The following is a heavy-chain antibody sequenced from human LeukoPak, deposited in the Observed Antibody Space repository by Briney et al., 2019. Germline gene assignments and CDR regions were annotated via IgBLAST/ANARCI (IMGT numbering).Heavy chain of an antibody. CDR1: GYTFTGYY. J-gene: IGHJ3*02. Sequence: ASVKVSCKASGYTFTGYYMHWVRQAPGQGLEWMGWINPNSGGTNYAQKFQGRVTMTRDTSISTAYMELSRLRSDDTAVYYCARTYYDSSGYFIILGAFDIWGQGTMVTVSS. CDR3: ARTYYDSSGYFIILGAFDI. D-gene: IGHD3-22*01. V-gene: IGHV1-2*02. CDR2: INPNSGGT.